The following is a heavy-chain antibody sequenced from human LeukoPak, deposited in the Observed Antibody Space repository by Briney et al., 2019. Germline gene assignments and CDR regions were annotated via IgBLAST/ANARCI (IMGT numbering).Heavy chain of an antibody. CDR2: IYYSGST. CDR1: GGSITSYY. V-gene: IGHV4-59*01. D-gene: IGHD1-26*01. CDR3: ARVGLELLGPFDH. Sequence: SETLSLTCTVSGGSITSYYWSWIRQPPGKGLEWIGYIYYSGSTNYNPSLKSRVTISVDRSKNQFSLKLRSVIAADTAVYYCARVGLELLGPFDHWGQGTLVTVSS. J-gene: IGHJ4*02.